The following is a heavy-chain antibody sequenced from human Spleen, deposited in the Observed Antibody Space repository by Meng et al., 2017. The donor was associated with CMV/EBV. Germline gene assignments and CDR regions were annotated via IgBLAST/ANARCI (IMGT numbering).Heavy chain of an antibody. CDR1: GHSISSDYF. CDR3: VRHIIVVPARGYGVDV. J-gene: IGHJ6*02. Sequence: GSLRLSCTVSGHSISSDYFWGWVRQSPGTGLEWVGICDSGDTFYNPSLKSRVAISVDTSANQFSLTLRSVTAADTAVYYCVRHIIVVPARGYGVDVWGQGTTVTVSS. D-gene: IGHD2-2*01. CDR2: CDSGDT. V-gene: IGHV4-38-2*02.